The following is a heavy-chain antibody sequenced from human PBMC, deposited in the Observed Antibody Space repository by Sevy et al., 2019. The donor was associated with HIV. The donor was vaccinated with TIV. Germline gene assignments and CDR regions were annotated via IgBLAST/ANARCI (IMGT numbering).Heavy chain of an antibody. CDR2: LNPNGGNT. V-gene: IGHV1-8*01. Sequence: ASVKVSYKASGYTFTSYDINWVRQATGQGLEWMGWLNPNGGNTGYAQKFQGRVTMTRNTSISTAYMELSSLRSEDTAVYYCATGVHDFWSGYFHYYGMDVWVQGTTVTVSS. CDR1: GYTFTSYD. D-gene: IGHD3-3*01. J-gene: IGHJ6*02. CDR3: ATGVHDFWSGYFHYYGMDV.